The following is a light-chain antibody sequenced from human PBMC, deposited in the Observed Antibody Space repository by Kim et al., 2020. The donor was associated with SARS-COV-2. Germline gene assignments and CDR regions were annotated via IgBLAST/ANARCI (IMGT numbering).Light chain of an antibody. V-gene: IGLV3-1*01. CDR2: EDN. CDR3: QAWDSSTVL. J-gene: IGLJ2*01. Sequence: VSPGQTATLPCSGHKSGDTPAGWYQQKPGQPPVLVIYEDNTRPSGIPGRFSGSNSGTTATLTISGTQAMDEADYYCQAWDSSTVLFGGGTQLTVL. CDR1: KSGDTP.